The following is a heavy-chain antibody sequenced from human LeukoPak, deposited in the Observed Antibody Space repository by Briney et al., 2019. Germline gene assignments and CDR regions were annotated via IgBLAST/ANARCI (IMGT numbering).Heavy chain of an antibody. V-gene: IGHV1-2*04. CDR3: ARVVPFNAFDI. J-gene: IGHJ3*02. CDR1: GYTFTDHY. CDR2: IDPKSGGT. Sequence: ASVKVSCKTSGYTFTDHYFHWVRQAPGQGLEWMGWIDPKSGGTSYAQKFQGWVTMTRDTSISTVYMELSSLKSDDAAVYYCARVVPFNAFDIWGQGTMVTVSS.